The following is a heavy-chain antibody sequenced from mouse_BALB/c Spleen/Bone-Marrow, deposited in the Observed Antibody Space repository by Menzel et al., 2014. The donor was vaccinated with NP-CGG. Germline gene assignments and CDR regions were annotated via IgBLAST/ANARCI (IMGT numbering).Heavy chain of an antibody. CDR2: IDPANGNT. CDR3: ARGDSSYGWYFDV. CDR1: GFNIKDTY. V-gene: IGHV14-3*02. Sequence: VQLQQSGAELVKPGASVKLSCTASGFNIKDTYMHRVKQRPEQGLEWIGRIDPANGNTKYDPKFQGKATITADTSSNTAYLQLSSLTSEDTAVYYCARGDSSYGWYFDVWGAGTTVTVSS. D-gene: IGHD1-1*01. J-gene: IGHJ1*01.